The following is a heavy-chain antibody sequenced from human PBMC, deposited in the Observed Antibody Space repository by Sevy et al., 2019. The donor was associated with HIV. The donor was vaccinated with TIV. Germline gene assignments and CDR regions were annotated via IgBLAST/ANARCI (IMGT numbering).Heavy chain of an antibody. CDR3: ARGAPYYYYGMDV. V-gene: IGHV4-59*01. CDR2: IYYSGRT. CDR1: GDSISGYY. J-gene: IGHJ6*02. Sequence: SETLSLTCSVSGDSISGYYWSWIRQSPGKGLEWIGYIYYSGRTNYNPSLKSRVTISEDTSKNQLSLKLSSVTAADTAVYYCARGAPYYYYGMDVWGQGTTVTVSS.